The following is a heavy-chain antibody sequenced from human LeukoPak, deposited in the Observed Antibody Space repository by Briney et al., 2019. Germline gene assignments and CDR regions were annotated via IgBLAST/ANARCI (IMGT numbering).Heavy chain of an antibody. CDR1: GRSVNNYY. V-gene: IGHV4-59*02. CDR2: IYYSAST. J-gene: IGHJ6*02. D-gene: IGHD5-12*01. CDR3: ARVERSRVATTTTTVYYHYMDV. Sequence: PSETLSLTCTVTGRSVNNYYWSWIRQPPGKGLELNGQIYYSASTNSNPSLKSRLSMSVDTSNNQLSLKLSSDTAADTAVYYCARVERSRVATTTTTVYYHYMDVWGQGTTVTVSS.